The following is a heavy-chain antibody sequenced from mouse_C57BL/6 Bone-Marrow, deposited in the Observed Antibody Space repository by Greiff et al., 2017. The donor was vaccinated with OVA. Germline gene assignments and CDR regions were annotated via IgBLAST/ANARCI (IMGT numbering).Heavy chain of an antibody. V-gene: IGHV5-4*01. CDR2: ISDGGSYT. CDR1: GFTFSSYA. D-gene: IGHD1-1*01. Sequence: EVQLQASGGGLVKPGGSLKLSCAASGFTFSSYAMSWVRQTPEKRLEWVATISDGGSYTYYPDNVKGRFTISRDNAKNNLYLQMSHLKSEDTAMYYCASLPYYYGRDYWGQGTTLTVSS. CDR3: ASLPYYYGRDY. J-gene: IGHJ2*01.